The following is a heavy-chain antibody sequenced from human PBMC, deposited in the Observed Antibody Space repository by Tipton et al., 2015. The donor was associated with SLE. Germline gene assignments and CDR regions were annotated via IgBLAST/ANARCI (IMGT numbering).Heavy chain of an antibody. D-gene: IGHD6-19*01. V-gene: IGHV4-34*01. CDR3: AREFRRAVAGPTLSDY. Sequence: TLSLTCAVYGGSFSGYYWSWIRQPPGKGLEWIGEINHSGSTNYNPSLKSRVTISVDTSKNQFSLKLSSVTAEDTAVYYCAREFRRAVAGPTLSDYWGQGTLVTVSS. CDR2: INHSGST. J-gene: IGHJ4*02. CDR1: GGSFSGYY.